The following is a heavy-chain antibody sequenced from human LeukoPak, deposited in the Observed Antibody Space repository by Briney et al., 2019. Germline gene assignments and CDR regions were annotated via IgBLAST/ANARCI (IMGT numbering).Heavy chain of an antibody. D-gene: IGHD3-10*01. CDR3: ARDRYRGEDYYFDY. J-gene: IGHJ4*02. CDR2: ISGSGGST. V-gene: IGHV3-23*01. Sequence: GGSLRLSCAASGFTFSSYAMTWVRQAPGKGLEWVSAISGSGGSTYYADSVKGRFTISRDNAGNTLYLQMNNLRAEDTAVYYCARDRYRGEDYYFDYWGQGTLVTVSS. CDR1: GFTFSSYA.